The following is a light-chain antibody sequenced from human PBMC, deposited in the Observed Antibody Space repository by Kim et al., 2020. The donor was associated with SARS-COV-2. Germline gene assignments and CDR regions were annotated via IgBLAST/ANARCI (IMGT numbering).Light chain of an antibody. Sequence: SSELTQDPAVSVALGQTVRITCRGDSLRTFYASWYQQKPRQAPVLVLYGENDRPSGIPDRFSGSISGDTASLTITGILAEDEADYYCNSRDSSGDHQGVFGGGTKLTVL. J-gene: IGLJ3*02. CDR3: NSRDSSGDHQGV. CDR1: SLRTFY. CDR2: GEN. V-gene: IGLV3-19*01.